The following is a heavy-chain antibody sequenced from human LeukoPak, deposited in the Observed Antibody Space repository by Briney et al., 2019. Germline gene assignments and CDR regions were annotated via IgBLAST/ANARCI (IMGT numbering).Heavy chain of an antibody. Sequence: GGSLRLSCAASGFTFSSYAMSWVRQAPGKGLEWVSAISGSGGSTYYADSVKGRFTISRDNSKNTLYLQMNSLRAEDTAVYYCAKSPLIYYGSGSYFDYWGQGTLVTVSS. J-gene: IGHJ4*02. CDR1: GFTFSSYA. V-gene: IGHV3-23*01. CDR2: ISGSGGST. CDR3: AKSPLIYYGSGSYFDY. D-gene: IGHD3-10*01.